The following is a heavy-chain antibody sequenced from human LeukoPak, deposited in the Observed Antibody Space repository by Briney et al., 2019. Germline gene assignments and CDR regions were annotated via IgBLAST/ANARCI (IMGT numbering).Heavy chain of an antibody. CDR3: AKDHFWGSPFYFDY. CDR1: GFTFNSYA. V-gene: IGHV3-23*01. Sequence: GSLRLSCAASGFTFNSYAMSWVRQAPGKRLEWVSAISGSGGSTYYADSVKGRFTISRDNSKNTLYLQMNSLRAEDTAVYYCAKDHFWGSPFYFDYWGQGTLVTVSS. J-gene: IGHJ4*02. D-gene: IGHD3-16*01. CDR2: ISGSGGST.